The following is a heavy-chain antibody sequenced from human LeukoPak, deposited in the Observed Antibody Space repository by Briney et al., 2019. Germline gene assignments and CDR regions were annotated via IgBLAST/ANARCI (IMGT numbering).Heavy chain of an antibody. CDR2: ISWNSGSI. D-gene: IGHD6-19*01. CDR3: AKFKNAGSGWFYYFDY. J-gene: IGHJ4*02. Sequence: GGSLRLSCAASGFTFDDYAMHWVRQAPGKGLEWVSGISWNSGSIGYADSVKGRFTISRDNSKNTLYLQMNSLRAEDTAVYYCAKFKNAGSGWFYYFDYWGQGTLVTVSS. V-gene: IGHV3-9*01. CDR1: GFTFDDYA.